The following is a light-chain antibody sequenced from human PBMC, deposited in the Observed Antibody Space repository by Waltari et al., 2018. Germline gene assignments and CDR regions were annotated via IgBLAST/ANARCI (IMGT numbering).Light chain of an antibody. CDR1: QSLLYSDGYTY. CDR3: MQGTHWPRT. J-gene: IGKJ1*01. CDR2: KVS. Sequence: DVVMTQSPLSLPVTLGQPASISCRSSQSLLYSDGYTYLNWFQQRPGQSPRRLIYKVSYRDTGVPDRFSGSGSGTDFTLKISRVEAEDVGVYYCMQGTHWPRTFGQGTKVEIK. V-gene: IGKV2-30*01.